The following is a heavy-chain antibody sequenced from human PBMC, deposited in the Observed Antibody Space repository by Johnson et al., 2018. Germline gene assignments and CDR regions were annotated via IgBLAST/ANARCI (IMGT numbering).Heavy chain of an antibody. CDR3: AGDCSSTSCYAGP. CDR2: ISAYNGNT. D-gene: IGHD2-2*01. V-gene: IGHV1-18*01. Sequence: QVQLVESGAEVKKPGSSVKVSCKASGGTFRSYAISWVRQAPGQGLEWMGWISAYNGNTNYAQKFQGRVTMTTDTSTSTAYMELRSLRSDDTAVYYCAGDCSSTSCYAGPWGQGTLVTVSS. J-gene: IGHJ5*02. CDR1: GGTFRSYA.